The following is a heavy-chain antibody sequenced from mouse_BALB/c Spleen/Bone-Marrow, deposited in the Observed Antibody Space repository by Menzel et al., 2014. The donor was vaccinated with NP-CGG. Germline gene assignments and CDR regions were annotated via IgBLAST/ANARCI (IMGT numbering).Heavy chain of an antibody. J-gene: IGHJ4*01. CDR2: IYPGDGDI. V-gene: IGHV1-82*01. CDR1: GYAFSSSW. D-gene: IGHD2-3*01. CDR3: ARSDGYRVMDY. Sequence: QVQLQQSGPELVKLGASVKISCKASGYAFSSSWVNWVKQRPGQGLEWIGRIYPGDGDIYYNGKFKGKATLTADKSSSTAYMQLSSLTSVDSAVYFCARSDGYRVMDYWGQGTSVTVSS.